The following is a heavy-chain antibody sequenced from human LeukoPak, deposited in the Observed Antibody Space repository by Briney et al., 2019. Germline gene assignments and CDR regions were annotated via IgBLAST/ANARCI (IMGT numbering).Heavy chain of an antibody. CDR3: ASHRGDIVLMVPHAPDY. D-gene: IGHD2-8*01. CDR1: GYSFTSYW. J-gene: IGHJ4*02. CDR2: IYPGDSDT. V-gene: IGHV5-51*01. Sequence: PGESLKISCKGSGYSFTSYWIGWVRQMPGKGLEWMGIIYPGDSDTRYSPSFQGQVTISADKSISTAYLQWSSRRASDTAMSYWASHRGDIVLMVPHAPDYWGQGTLVTVPP.